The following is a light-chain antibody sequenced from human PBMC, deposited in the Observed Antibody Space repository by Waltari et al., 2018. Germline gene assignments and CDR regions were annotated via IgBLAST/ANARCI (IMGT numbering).Light chain of an antibody. CDR2: DAS. CDR1: QDIRNF. CDR3: QHYDSLPFT. Sequence: DIQMTQSPSSLSVSVGDRVTITCQASQDIRNFLNWYQLKPGKAPKLLIYDASDLETGVTSRFSGGGSGTDFTFTISGLQPEDVATYFCQHYDSLPFTFGQGTKLEI. J-gene: IGKJ2*01. V-gene: IGKV1-33*01.